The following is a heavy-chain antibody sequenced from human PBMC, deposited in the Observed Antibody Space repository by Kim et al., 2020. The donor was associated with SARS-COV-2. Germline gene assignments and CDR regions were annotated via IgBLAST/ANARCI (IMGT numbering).Heavy chain of an antibody. CDR3: ARHPRTAATGNYRFDP. CDR1: GGSISGFY. J-gene: IGHJ2*01. Sequence: SETLSLTCTVSGGSISGFYWSWIRQSPGKGLEWIAYIHDRGDTNSNPSLKSRVTISLDTSKRQFSLNLHSVTAADTALYYCARHPRTAATGNYRFDPWVR. V-gene: IGHV4-59*08. D-gene: IGHD4-4*01. CDR2: IHDRGDT.